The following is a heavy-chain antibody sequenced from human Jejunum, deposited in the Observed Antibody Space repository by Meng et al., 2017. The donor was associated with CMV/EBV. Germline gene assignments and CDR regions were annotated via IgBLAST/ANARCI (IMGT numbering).Heavy chain of an antibody. CDR2: IYYSGST. D-gene: IGHD1-26*01. J-gene: IGHJ4*02. Sequence: GSISSGNYYWSWIRQPPGKGLEWIGYIYYSGSTYYNPSLNSRLTISVDTSKNQFSLKLSSVTAADTAVYFCARVPVGGIRGYYFDYWGQGSLVTVSS. V-gene: IGHV4-30-4*01. CDR1: GSISSGNYY. CDR3: ARVPVGGIRGYYFDY.